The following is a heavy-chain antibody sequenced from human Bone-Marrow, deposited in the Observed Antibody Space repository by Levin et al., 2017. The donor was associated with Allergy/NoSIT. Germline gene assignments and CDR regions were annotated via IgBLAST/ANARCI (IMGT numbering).Heavy chain of an antibody. D-gene: IGHD3-16*01. V-gene: IGHV3-9*01. CDR1: GFTFDDFA. CDR2: INWNSNTI. CDR3: AKVPSSFGGSYYFHH. Sequence: SCAASGFTFDDFAMHWVRQVPEKGLEWVSGINWNSNTIDYAVSLKSLFPISRDNAKNSLYLQMNSLRPEDTAFYYCAKVPSSFGGSYYFHHWGRGTLVTVS. J-gene: IGHJ1*01.